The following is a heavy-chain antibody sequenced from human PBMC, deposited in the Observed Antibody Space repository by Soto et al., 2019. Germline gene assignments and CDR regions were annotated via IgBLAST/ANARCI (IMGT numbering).Heavy chain of an antibody. Sequence: QVQLQESGPGLVKPSQTLSLTCTVSGGSISSVGYYWSWIRQHPGKGLEWIGYIYNSGSTHYNPSHKSRITMSVDTSKNQFSLKLSSVTVSDTAVYFCARETVGTIDRWGQGTLVTVSS. J-gene: IGHJ5*02. CDR2: IYNSGST. CDR3: ARETVGTIDR. V-gene: IGHV4-31*03. D-gene: IGHD5-12*01. CDR1: GGSISSVGYY.